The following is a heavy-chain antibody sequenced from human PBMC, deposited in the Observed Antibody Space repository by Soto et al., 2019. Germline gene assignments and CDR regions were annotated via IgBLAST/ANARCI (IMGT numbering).Heavy chain of an antibody. CDR3: AKGSQAAAVLDH. Sequence: QVQLVESGGGVVQPGRSLKLSCTTSGFTFSLYGMQWVRQAPGKGLEWLAVISFDAKNIYYADSVKGRFTISRDNSKTTLFLQMSHLRADDTAVYFCAKGSQAAAVLDHWGQGALVTVAS. V-gene: IGHV3-30*18. J-gene: IGHJ4*02. CDR1: GFTFSLYG. D-gene: IGHD6-25*01. CDR2: ISFDAKNI.